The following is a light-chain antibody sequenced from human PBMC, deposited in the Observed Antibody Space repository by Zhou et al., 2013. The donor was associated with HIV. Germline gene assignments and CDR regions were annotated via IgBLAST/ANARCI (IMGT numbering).Light chain of an antibody. V-gene: IGKV3D-15*01. Sequence: ETVMAQSPATLSVSPGERVTLSCRASQDITSSLAWYQQRPGQAPRLLIYGTSTRATGVPARFSGSGSGTDFTLTISSLQSEDFAIYYCQQYDNWGTFGQGTRVDIK. J-gene: IGKJ1*01. CDR1: QDITSS. CDR3: QQYDNWGT. CDR2: GTS.